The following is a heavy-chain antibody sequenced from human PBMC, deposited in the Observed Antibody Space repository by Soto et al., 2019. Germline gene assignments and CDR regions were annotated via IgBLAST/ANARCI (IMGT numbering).Heavy chain of an antibody. D-gene: IGHD1-26*01. V-gene: IGHV3-15*01. Sequence: GGSLRLSCAASGFTFSNAWMSWVRQAPGQGLEWVGRIKSKTDGGTTDYAAPVKGRFTISRDDSKNTLYLQMNSLKTEDIAVYYCPTDNAGATTGLDSWGQGTLVTVSS. CDR1: GFTFSNAW. CDR2: IKSKTDGGTT. J-gene: IGHJ5*01. CDR3: PTDNAGATTGLDS.